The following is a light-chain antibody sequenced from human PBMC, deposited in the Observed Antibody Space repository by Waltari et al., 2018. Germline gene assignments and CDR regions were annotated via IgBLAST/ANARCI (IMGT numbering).Light chain of an antibody. V-gene: IGLV2-8*01. Sequence: QSALTQPPSASGSPGQSVTISCTGTSTDIGAYKYVSWYQHHPGKAPPLIIFEVSQRPSGVPDRFSGSKSGNTASLTVSGLQAADEADYYCSSFAGDNIWVFGTGTRVTVL. J-gene: IGLJ1*01. CDR2: EVS. CDR3: SSFAGDNIWV. CDR1: STDIGAYKY.